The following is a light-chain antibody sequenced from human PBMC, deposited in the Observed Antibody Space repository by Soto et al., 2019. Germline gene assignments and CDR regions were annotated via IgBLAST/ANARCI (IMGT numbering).Light chain of an antibody. V-gene: IGLV2-14*01. CDR1: RSDIGTYNY. CDR2: GVT. CDR3: SSYTSSSTLI. J-gene: IGLJ2*01. Sequence: QSALTQPASVSGSPGQSITISCTGTRSDIGTYNYVSLYQHGPGKAPKLMIYGVTSQTSGVSYRFYDSPSGNSASLTTPWLQAEDGADYYSSSYTSSSTLIFGGGTALTVL.